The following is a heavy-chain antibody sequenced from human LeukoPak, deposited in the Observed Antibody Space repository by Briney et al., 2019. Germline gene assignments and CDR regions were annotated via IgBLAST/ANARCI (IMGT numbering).Heavy chain of an antibody. D-gene: IGHD6-13*01. V-gene: IGHV3-23*01. CDR2: IYSGGST. CDR1: GFTFSSYA. CDR3: AKDKTILAAAARDHYGMDV. J-gene: IGHJ6*02. Sequence: PGGSLRLSCAASGFTFSSYAMHWVRQAPGKGLEWVSVIYSGGSTYYADSVKGRFTISRDNSKNTLYLQMNSLRAEDTAVYYCAKDKTILAAAARDHYGMDVWGQGTTVTVSS.